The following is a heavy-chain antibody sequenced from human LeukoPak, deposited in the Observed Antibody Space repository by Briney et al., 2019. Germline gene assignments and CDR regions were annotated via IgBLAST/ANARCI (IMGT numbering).Heavy chain of an antibody. CDR1: GFTFSSYG. V-gene: IGHV3-30*18. Sequence: GESLRLSCAASGFTFSSYGMHWVRQAPGKGLEWVAVISYDGSNKYYADSVKGRFTISRDNSKNTLYLQMNSLRAEDTAVYYCAKGRRYCSGGGCWAPFDYWGQGTLVTVSS. CDR2: ISYDGSNK. D-gene: IGHD2-15*01. CDR3: AKGRRYCSGGGCWAPFDY. J-gene: IGHJ4*02.